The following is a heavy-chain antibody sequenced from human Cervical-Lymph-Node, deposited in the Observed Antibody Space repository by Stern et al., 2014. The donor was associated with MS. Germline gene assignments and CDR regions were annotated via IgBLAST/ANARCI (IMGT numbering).Heavy chain of an antibody. CDR3: ARGLMITFGGNTVHGYHGMDV. CDR1: GYTFTSYD. Sequence: QVQLVQSGAEVKKPGASVKVSCKTSGYTFTSYDVNWVRQATGQGLEWMGWMNPNNGKTASAPQFQGRVTMTRNPSISTAYMELSNLRSEDTAVYYCARGLMITFGGNTVHGYHGMDVWGQGTTVTVSS. V-gene: IGHV1-8*01. CDR2: MNPNNGKT. J-gene: IGHJ6*02. D-gene: IGHD3-16*01.